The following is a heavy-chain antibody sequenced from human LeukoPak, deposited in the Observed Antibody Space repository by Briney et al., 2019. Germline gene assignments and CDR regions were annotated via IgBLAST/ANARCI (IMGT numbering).Heavy chain of an antibody. CDR2: INHNSGGT. Sequence: ASVKVSCKASGYTFTGYYMHWVRQAPGQGLEWMGRINHNSGGTNYAQKFQGRVTMTRDTSISTAYMELSRLRSDDTAVYYCARDPLVGVRITGTVWFDPWGQGTLVTVSS. CDR1: GYTFTGYY. CDR3: ARDPLVGVRITGTVWFDP. J-gene: IGHJ5*02. D-gene: IGHD1-7*01. V-gene: IGHV1-2*06.